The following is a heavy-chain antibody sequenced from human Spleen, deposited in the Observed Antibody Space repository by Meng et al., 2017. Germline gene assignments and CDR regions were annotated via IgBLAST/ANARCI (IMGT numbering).Heavy chain of an antibody. CDR1: GFTFSSYS. D-gene: IGHD3-10*01. J-gene: IGHJ4*02. CDR2: ISSSSSYI. CDR3: ARDLVLVRGAPPDY. V-gene: IGHV3-21*01. Sequence: GESLKISCAASGFTFSSYSMNWVRQAPGKGLEWVSSISSSSSYIYYADSVKGRFTISRDNAKNSLYLQMNSLRAEDTAVYYCARDLVLVRGAPPDYWGQGTLVTVSS.